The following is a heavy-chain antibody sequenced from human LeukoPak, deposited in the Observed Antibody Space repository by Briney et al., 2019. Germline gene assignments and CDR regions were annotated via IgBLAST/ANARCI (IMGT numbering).Heavy chain of an antibody. J-gene: IGHJ4*02. V-gene: IGHV3-66*01. CDR3: ARMRGRYCSSNGCYVEY. D-gene: IGHD2-2*01. CDR2: IYGGGTT. CDR1: GFTVSSNY. Sequence: GGSLRLSCAASGFTVSSNYMSWVRQAPGKGLEWVSVIYGGGTTYYADSVKGRFTISRDNSKNTLYLQMNSLRAEDTAVYYCARMRGRYCSSNGCYVEYWGQGALVTVSS.